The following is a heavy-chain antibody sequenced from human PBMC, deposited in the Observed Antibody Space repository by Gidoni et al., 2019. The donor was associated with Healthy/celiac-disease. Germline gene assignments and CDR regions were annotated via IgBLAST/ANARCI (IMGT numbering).Heavy chain of an antibody. CDR2: ISSSGSTI. CDR3: ASTPKGGWVHFPTVYFDY. CDR1: GFPFSSYE. J-gene: IGHJ4*02. V-gene: IGHV3-48*03. D-gene: IGHD4-17*01. Sequence: EVQLVESGGGLVQPGGSLRLSCAASGFPFSSYEMNWVRQAPGRGLEWVSYISSSGSTIYYADSVKGRFTISRDNAKNSLYLQMNSLRAEDTAVYYCASTPKGGWVHFPTVYFDYWGQGTLVTVSS.